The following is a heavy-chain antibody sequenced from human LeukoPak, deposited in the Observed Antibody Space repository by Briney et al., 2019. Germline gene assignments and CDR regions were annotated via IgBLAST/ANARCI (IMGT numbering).Heavy chain of an antibody. D-gene: IGHD2-15*01. J-gene: IGHJ4*02. V-gene: IGHV4-39*07. CDR3: ARGGYCSGGSCLRYDDYFDY. CDR2: IYYSGST. Sequence: TSETLSLTCTVSGGSISSSSYYWGWIRQPPGKGLEWIGNIYYSGSTYYNPSLESRVTISVDTSKNQFSLKLSSVTAADTAVYYRARGGYCSGGSCLRYDDYFDYWGQGTLVTVSS. CDR1: GGSISSSSYY.